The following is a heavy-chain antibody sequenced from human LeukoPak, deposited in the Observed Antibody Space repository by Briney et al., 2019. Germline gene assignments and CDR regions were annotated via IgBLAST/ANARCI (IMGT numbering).Heavy chain of an antibody. CDR1: GFTFSSYW. V-gene: IGHV3-7*01. Sequence: GGSLRLSCAASGFTFSSYWMSWVRQAPGKGLEWVANIKQDGSEKYYVDSVKGRFTISRDNAKNSLYLQMNSLSAEDTAVYYCASFWGSRESDWLRDGVDVWGQGTTVTVSS. D-gene: IGHD2-21*02. CDR3: ASFWGSRESDWLRDGVDV. CDR2: IKQDGSEK. J-gene: IGHJ6*02.